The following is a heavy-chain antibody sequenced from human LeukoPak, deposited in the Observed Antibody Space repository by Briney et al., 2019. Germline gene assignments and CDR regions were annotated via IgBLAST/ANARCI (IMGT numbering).Heavy chain of an antibody. Sequence: GESLKISCKGSGYSSTNYWIGWVRQMPGKGLEWMGIIYPVDSDTKFSPSFQGQVTISVEKSNSTAYLQWSSLKASDTAMYYCARDSRRITTMVRGAQMLGNAFDIWGQGTMVTVS. V-gene: IGHV5-51*01. J-gene: IGHJ3*02. CDR2: IYPVDSDT. CDR1: GYSSTNYW. CDR3: ARDSRRITTMVRGAQMLGNAFDI. D-gene: IGHD3-10*01.